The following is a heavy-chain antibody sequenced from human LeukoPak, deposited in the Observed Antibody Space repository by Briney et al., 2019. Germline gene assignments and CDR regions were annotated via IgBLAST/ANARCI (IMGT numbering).Heavy chain of an antibody. D-gene: IGHD3-22*01. V-gene: IGHV4-34*01. Sequence: SETLSLTCAVYGGSFSGYYWSWIRQPPGKGLEWIGEINHSGSTNYNPSLKSRVTISIDTSKNQFSLKLNSVTAADTAVYFCARSGGLWLLTYYFDYWGQGTLVTVSS. CDR1: GGSFSGYY. CDR3: ARSGGLWLLTYYFDY. CDR2: INHSGST. J-gene: IGHJ4*02.